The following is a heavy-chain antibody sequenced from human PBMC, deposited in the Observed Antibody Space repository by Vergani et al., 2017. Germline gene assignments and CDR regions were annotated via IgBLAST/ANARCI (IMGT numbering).Heavy chain of an antibody. D-gene: IGHD2-2*01. CDR2: ISSSSSYI. CDR1: GFTFSSYS. Sequence: EVQLVESGGGLVKPGGSLRLSCVASGFTFSSYSMNWVRQAPGKGLEWVSSISSSSSYIYYADSVKGRFTISRDNAKNSLYLQMNSLRAEDTAVYYCARDSSSTTTMDVWGKGTTVTVSS. J-gene: IGHJ6*03. V-gene: IGHV3-21*01. CDR3: ARDSSSTTTMDV.